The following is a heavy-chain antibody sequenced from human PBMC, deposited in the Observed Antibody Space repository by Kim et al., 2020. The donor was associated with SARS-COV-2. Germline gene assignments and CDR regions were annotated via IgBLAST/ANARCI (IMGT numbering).Heavy chain of an antibody. V-gene: IGHV1-69*02. J-gene: IGHJ2*01. CDR3: ASSDIAARNWYFDL. Sequence: AQTFPGRVTITADKSTSTGYMELSSLRSEDTAVYYCASSDIAARNWYFDLWGRGTLVTVSS. D-gene: IGHD6-6*01.